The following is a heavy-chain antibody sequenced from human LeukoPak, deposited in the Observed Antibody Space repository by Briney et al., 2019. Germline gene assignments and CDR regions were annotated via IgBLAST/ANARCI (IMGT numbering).Heavy chain of an antibody. CDR3: ARDSSGWYFDY. CDR2: IYHSGST. Sequence: SETLSLTCTVSGYSISSGYYWGWIRQPPGKGLQWIGTIYHSGSTFYNPFLKSRVTISVDTSKNQFSLKLSSVTAADTAVYYCARDSSGWYFDYWGQGTLVTVSS. CDR1: GYSISSGYY. J-gene: IGHJ4*02. D-gene: IGHD6-19*01. V-gene: IGHV4-38-2*02.